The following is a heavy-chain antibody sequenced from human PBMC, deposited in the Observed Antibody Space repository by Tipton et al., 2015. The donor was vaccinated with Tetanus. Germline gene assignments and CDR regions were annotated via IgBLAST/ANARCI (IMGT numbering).Heavy chain of an antibody. CDR2: IIPIFGTA. CDR1: GGTFSSYA. V-gene: IGHV1-69*01. D-gene: IGHD3-10*01. J-gene: IGHJ5*02. CDR3: ARDSWKMVRGVTTNYNWFDP. Sequence: QSGPEVKKPGSSVKVSCKASGGTFSSYAISWVRQAPGQGLEWMGGIIPIFGTANYAQKFQGRVTITADESTSTAYMELSSLRSEDTAVYYCARDSWKMVRGVTTNYNWFDPWGQGTPVTVSS.